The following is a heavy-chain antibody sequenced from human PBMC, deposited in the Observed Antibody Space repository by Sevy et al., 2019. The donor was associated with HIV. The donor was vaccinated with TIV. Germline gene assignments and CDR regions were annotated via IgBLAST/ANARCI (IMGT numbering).Heavy chain of an antibody. CDR2: ISAYSGNT. J-gene: IGHJ4*02. V-gene: IGHV1-18*01. CDR3: ARTSSYGSGNYFDY. Sequence: TSVKVSCKASGYTFTIYGISWVRQAPEQGLEWMGWISAYSGNTNYAQNLQGRVTMTTDTSTTTAYMELRSLRFDDTAVYYCARTSSYGSGNYFDYWGQRTLVTVSS. CDR1: GYTFTIYG. D-gene: IGHD3-10*01.